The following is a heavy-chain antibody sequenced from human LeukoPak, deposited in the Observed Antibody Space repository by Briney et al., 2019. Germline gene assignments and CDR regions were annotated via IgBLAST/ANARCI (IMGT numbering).Heavy chain of an antibody. V-gene: IGHV3-21*01. CDR1: GFTFSSYG. D-gene: IGHD2/OR15-2a*01. CDR3: ARAIRNIGDAFDI. J-gene: IGHJ3*02. Sequence: PGGPMRLSCAASGFTFSSYGMNWVRQAPGKGLEWVASISSTGSYIYYADSVKGRFTISRDNAKNSLYLQMNSLRAEDTAVYYCARAIRNIGDAFDIWGQGTMVTVSS. CDR2: ISSTGSYI.